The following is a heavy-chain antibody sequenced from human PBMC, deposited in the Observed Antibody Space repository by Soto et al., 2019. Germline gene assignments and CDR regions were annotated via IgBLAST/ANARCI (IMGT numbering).Heavy chain of an antibody. CDR3: AKDQSDHYNESSGPILDI. V-gene: IGHV4-59*12. J-gene: IGHJ3*02. CDR2: MYNTGST. CDR1: GGSISSYY. Sequence: PSETLSLTCTVSGGSISSYYWSWIRQPPGKGLEWIGYMYNTGSTIYNPSLKSRVTISVDTSKNQFSLKLSSVTAADTAVYYCAKDQSDHYNESSGPILDIWAKGTMVPVSS. D-gene: IGHD3-22*01.